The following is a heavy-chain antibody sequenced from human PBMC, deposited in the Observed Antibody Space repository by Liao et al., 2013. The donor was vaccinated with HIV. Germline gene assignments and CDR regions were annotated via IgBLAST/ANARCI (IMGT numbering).Heavy chain of an antibody. D-gene: IGHD3-10*01. CDR1: GGSLSGYY. Sequence: QVRLQQWGAGLLKPSETLSLTCAVYGGSLSGYYWSWVRQAPGKGLEWIGEINQSGSTNYNPSLKSRVTISVDTSKNQFSLKLSSVTAADTAVYFCARGPLWFGELYPNPPFFVLLRGR. V-gene: IGHV4-34*01. CDR3: ARGPLWFGELYPNPPFFVLL. CDR2: INQSGST. J-gene: IGHJ2*01.